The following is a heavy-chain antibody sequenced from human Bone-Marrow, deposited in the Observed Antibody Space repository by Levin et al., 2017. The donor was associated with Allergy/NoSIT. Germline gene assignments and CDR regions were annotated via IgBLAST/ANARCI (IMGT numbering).Heavy chain of an antibody. CDR3: ARAPYYGPARPYQSDY. V-gene: IGHV4-39*01. CDR1: GGSISSSTYS. J-gene: IGHJ4*02. D-gene: IGHD3-10*01. Sequence: ASETLSLTCSVSGGSISSSTYSWGWIRQPPGKGLEWIGNVYYTGSTHYNPSLKSRVTISADTSKNQFSLKLSSVTAADTAVYYCARAPYYGPARPYQSDYWGQGTLVTASS. CDR2: VYYTGST.